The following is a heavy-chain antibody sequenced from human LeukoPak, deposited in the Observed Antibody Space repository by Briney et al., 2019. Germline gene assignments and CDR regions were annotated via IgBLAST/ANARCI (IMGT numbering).Heavy chain of an antibody. Sequence: GGSLRLSCAVSGFTLSNYSMNWVRQAPGKGLEWISYISGSGFTIHYADSVKGRFTISRDNAKNSLYLQMNSLRAEDTAVYYCARGGYYGSGRYYFDSWGQGTLVTVSS. CDR1: GFTLSNYS. CDR3: ARGGYYGSGRYYFDS. CDR2: ISGSGFTI. D-gene: IGHD3-3*01. V-gene: IGHV3-48*01. J-gene: IGHJ4*02.